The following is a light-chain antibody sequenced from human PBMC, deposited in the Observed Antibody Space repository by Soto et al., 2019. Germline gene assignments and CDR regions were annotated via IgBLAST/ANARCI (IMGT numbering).Light chain of an antibody. V-gene: IGLV2-8*01. CDR3: SSYAGSNNVL. CDR2: EVS. CDR1: KSDIGSYNF. J-gene: IGLJ2*01. Sequence: QSLLRQPPSASGSPGQAFTISCTGTKSDIGSYNFVSWYQQHPGKAPKLIISEVSKRPPGVPERFSGSKSGNTASLTVSGLQAEDEADYYCSSYAGSNNVLFGGGTKVTVL.